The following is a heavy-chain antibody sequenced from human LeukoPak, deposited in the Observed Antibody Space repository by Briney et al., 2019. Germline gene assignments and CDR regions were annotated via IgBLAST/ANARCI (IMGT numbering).Heavy chain of an antibody. CDR1: GGSISSSNW. J-gene: IGHJ4*02. D-gene: IGHD3-10*01. Sequence: SSGTLSLTCAVSGGSISSSNWWNWVRQPPGKGLEWIGEIYHSGSTNYNPSLKSRVTISVDKSKNQFSLKLSSVTAADTAVYYCARIPSWSTQLGYGSGSYSFHYFDYWGQGTLVTVSS. CDR2: IYHSGST. CDR3: ARIPSWSTQLGYGSGSYSFHYFDY. V-gene: IGHV4-4*02.